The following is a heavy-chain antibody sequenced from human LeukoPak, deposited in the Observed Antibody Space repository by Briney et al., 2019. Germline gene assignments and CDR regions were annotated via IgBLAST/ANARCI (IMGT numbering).Heavy chain of an antibody. CDR3: ARDHITMVPGGTGFDY. CDR1: GGSFSGYY. V-gene: IGHV4-34*01. Sequence: SETLSLTCAVYGGSFSGYYWSRIRQPPGKGLEWIGEINHSGSTNYNPSLKSRVTISVDTSKNQFSLKLSSVTAADTAVYYCARDHITMVPGGTGFDYWGQGTLVTVPS. CDR2: INHSGST. D-gene: IGHD3-10*01. J-gene: IGHJ4*02.